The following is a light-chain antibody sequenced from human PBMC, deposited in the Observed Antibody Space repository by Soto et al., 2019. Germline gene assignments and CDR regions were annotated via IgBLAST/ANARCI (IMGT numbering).Light chain of an antibody. CDR3: CAFTSAGTWV. CDR1: SSDVGSHPL. Sequence: QSALTQPASVSGSPGQSITISCAGTSSDVGSHPLVSWYQQHPVKAPKLMISEDTKRPSGVSNRFSGSKSGNMASLTISGLQAEDEADYYCCAFTSAGTWVFGGGTQLTVL. J-gene: IGLJ3*02. V-gene: IGLV2-23*01. CDR2: EDT.